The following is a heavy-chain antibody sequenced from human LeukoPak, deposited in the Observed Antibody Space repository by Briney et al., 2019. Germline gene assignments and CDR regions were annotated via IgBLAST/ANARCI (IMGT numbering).Heavy chain of an antibody. V-gene: IGHV3-72*01. CDR2: TRNKANGYTT. CDR1: GFTFSDHY. CDR3: ARGFRSFDS. D-gene: IGHD1-14*01. Sequence: GGSLRLSCAVSGFTFSDHYMDWVRQAPGKGLEWVGRTRNKANGYTTICAASVKGRFTVSRDESKNSLYLQMNSLRTEDTAVYYCARGFRSFDSWGQGTLVTVSS. J-gene: IGHJ4*02.